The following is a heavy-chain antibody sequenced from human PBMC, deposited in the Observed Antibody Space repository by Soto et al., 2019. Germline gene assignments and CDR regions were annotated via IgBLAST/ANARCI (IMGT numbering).Heavy chain of an antibody. CDR1: GFTFSSYA. V-gene: IGHV3-30-3*01. CDR3: ARDGEQLLSSYYYYGMDV. D-gene: IGHD2-2*01. Sequence: GGSLRLSCAASGFTFSSYAMHWVRQAPGKGLEWVAVISYDGSNKYYADSVKGRFTISRDNSKNTLYLQMNSLRAEDTAVYYCARDGEQLLSSYYYYGMDVWGQGTTVTVSS. CDR2: ISYDGSNK. J-gene: IGHJ6*02.